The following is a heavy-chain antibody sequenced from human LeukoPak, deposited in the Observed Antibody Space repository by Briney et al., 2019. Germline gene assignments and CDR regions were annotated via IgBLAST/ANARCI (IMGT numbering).Heavy chain of an antibody. CDR2: ISGDGSTI. Sequence: PGGSLRLSCAASGFTFSSNWMHWVRQAPGKGLVWVSRISGDGSTIDYADSVRARFTISRDNAKNTVYLQMNSLRAEDTAVYYCTRSVDYWGQGTLVTVSS. J-gene: IGHJ4*02. CDR3: TRSVDY. V-gene: IGHV3-74*01. CDR1: GFTFSSNW.